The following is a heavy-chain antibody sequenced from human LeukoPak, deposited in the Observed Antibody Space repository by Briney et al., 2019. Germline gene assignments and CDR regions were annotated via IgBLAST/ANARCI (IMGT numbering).Heavy chain of an antibody. Sequence: GGSLRLSCAASGFTVSSNYMSWVRQAPGKGLEWVSVIYSGGSTYYADSVKGRFTISRHNSKNTLYLQMNSLRAEDTAVYYCARANYDILTGYPYYYHYGMDVWGQGTTVTVSS. CDR2: IYSGGST. D-gene: IGHD3-9*01. J-gene: IGHJ6*02. V-gene: IGHV3-53*04. CDR3: ARANYDILTGYPYYYHYGMDV. CDR1: GFTVSSNY.